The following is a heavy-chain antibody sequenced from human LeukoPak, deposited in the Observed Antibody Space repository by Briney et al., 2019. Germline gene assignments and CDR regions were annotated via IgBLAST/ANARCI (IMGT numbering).Heavy chain of an antibody. V-gene: IGHV3-7*01. D-gene: IGHD2-21*01. CDR1: GFTFTSYW. CDR2: INEDGSYK. CDR3: ARDATRGGGNDY. Sequence: GGSLRLSCAVSGFTFTSYWMSWVRQAPGKGLEWVANINEDGSYKFHADSVKGRLTISRDNSKNSLYLQMSSLRADDTAVYYCARDATRGGGNDYWGQGTRVIVYS. J-gene: IGHJ4*02.